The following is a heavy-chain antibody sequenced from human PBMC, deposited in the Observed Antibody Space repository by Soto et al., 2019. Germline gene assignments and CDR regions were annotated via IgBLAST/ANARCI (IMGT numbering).Heavy chain of an antibody. Sequence: ASVKVSCKASGGTFSSYAISWVRQAPGQGLEWMGGIIPIFGTANYAQKFQGRVTITADESTSTAYMELSSLRSEDTAVYYCARVSYGSGSYVPSGWFDPWGQGTPVTVSS. CDR1: GGTFSSYA. V-gene: IGHV1-69*13. D-gene: IGHD3-10*01. CDR2: IIPIFGTA. CDR3: ARVSYGSGSYVPSGWFDP. J-gene: IGHJ5*02.